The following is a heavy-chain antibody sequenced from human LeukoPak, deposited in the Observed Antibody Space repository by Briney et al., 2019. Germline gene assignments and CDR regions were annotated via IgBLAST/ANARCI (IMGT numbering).Heavy chain of an antibody. V-gene: IGHV1-69*04. CDR1: GGTFSSYA. D-gene: IGHD4-17*01. J-gene: IGHJ6*02. CDR2: IIPIFGIA. Sequence: SVKVSCKASGGTFSSYAISWVRQAPGQGLEWMGRIIPIFGIANYAQKFHGRVTITADKSTSTAYMELSSLRSEDTAVYYCARLHSDYGDYWAGSGYYYYGMDVWGQGTTVTVSS. CDR3: ARLHSDYGDYWAGSGYYYYGMDV.